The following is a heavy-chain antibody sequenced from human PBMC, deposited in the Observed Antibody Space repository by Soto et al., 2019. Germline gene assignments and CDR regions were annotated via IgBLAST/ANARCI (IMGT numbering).Heavy chain of an antibody. Sequence: ASVKVSCKASGYTFTGYYMHWVRQAPGQGLEWMGWINPNSGGTNYAQKFQGRVTMTRDTSISTAYMELSRLRSDDTAVYYCARVRYFDPMVDYWGQGTLVTVSS. CDR1: GYTFTGYY. CDR2: INPNSGGT. CDR3: ARVRYFDPMVDY. D-gene: IGHD3-9*01. V-gene: IGHV1-2*02. J-gene: IGHJ4*02.